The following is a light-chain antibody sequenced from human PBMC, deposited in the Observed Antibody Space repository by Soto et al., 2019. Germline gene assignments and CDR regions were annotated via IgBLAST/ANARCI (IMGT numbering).Light chain of an antibody. CDR2: DAS. Sequence: EVVVTQSPATLSVSTGDRATLSCRASQGVSSYLAWYQQKPGQAPRLLIYDASNRATGIPARFSGSGSGTDFTLTISSLEPEDIAVYYCQQHSNWPPCTFGQGTRLE. CDR1: QGVSSY. J-gene: IGKJ5*01. V-gene: IGKV3-11*01. CDR3: QQHSNWPPCT.